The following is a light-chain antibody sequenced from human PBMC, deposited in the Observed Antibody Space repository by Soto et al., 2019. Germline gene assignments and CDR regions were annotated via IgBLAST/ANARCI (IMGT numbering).Light chain of an antibody. Sequence: QSVLTQPPSVSAAPGQKVTISCSGRSFNIGNNYVSWFQQLPGAAPKLLIYHNDKRPSGIPDRFSGSKSGTSATLGITGLQTGDEADYYCGTWDSSMSAAGWVFGGGTKLTVL. V-gene: IGLV1-51*01. CDR1: SFNIGNNY. J-gene: IGLJ3*02. CDR2: HND. CDR3: GTWDSSMSAAGWV.